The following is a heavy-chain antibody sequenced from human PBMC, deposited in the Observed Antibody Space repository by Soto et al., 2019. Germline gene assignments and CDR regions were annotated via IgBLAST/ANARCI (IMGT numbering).Heavy chain of an antibody. D-gene: IGHD2-15*01. CDR1: GGSISSGGYY. V-gene: IGHV4-31*03. J-gene: IGHJ6*02. Sequence: QVQLQESGPGLVKPSQTLSLTCTVSGGSISSGGYYWSWIRQHPGKGLEWIGYIYYSGSTYYNPSLKSRVTISVDTSKNQFSLKLSSVTAADTALYYCARVPGYCSGSSCYSYYYGMDVWGQGTTVTVSS. CDR3: ARVPGYCSGSSCYSYYYGMDV. CDR2: IYYSGST.